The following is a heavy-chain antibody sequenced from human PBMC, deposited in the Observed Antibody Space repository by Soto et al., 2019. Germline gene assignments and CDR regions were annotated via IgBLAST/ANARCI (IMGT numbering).Heavy chain of an antibody. J-gene: IGHJ4*02. D-gene: IGHD6-13*01. CDR1: GFTFSSYA. V-gene: IGHV3-23*01. CDR2: ISGSGGST. Sequence: GGSLRLSCAASGFTFSSYAMSWVRQATGKGLEWVSAISGSGGSTYYADSVKGRFTISRDNSKNTLYLQMNSLRAEDTAVYYCAKDQGSSSWYSLFNYWGQGTLVTVSS. CDR3: AKDQGSSSWYSLFNY.